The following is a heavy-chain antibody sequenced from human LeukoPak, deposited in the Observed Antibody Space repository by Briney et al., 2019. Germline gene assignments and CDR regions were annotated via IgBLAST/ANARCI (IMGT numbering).Heavy chain of an antibody. CDR1: GFIFSNYG. Sequence: PGRSLRLSCAASGFIFSNYGMHWVRQAPGKGLEWVAVISYNGNNKYYADSVKGRFAISRDNSKNTLFLQMDSLRPEDTALYYCAKDGRFLEWLPPYFDYWGQGTLVTVSS. D-gene: IGHD3-3*01. V-gene: IGHV3-30*18. J-gene: IGHJ4*02. CDR3: AKDGRFLEWLPPYFDY. CDR2: ISYNGNNK.